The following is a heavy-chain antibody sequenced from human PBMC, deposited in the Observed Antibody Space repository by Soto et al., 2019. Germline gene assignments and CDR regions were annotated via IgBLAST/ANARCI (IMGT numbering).Heavy chain of an antibody. V-gene: IGHV3-48*01. J-gene: IGHJ5*02. Sequence: GGSLRLSCAASGFSFSNYAMDWVRQAPGKGLEWVSYISGSSSNIRYADSVKGRFTISRDNAKSSVYLQMNSLRADDTAVYYCAREADILNWFVPWGQGTLVTVSS. CDR2: ISGSSSNI. CDR1: GFSFSNYA. D-gene: IGHD3-9*01. CDR3: AREADILNWFVP.